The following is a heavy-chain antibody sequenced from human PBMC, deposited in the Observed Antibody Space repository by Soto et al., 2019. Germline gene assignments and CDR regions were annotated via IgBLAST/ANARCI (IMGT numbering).Heavy chain of an antibody. CDR2: IYSGGST. J-gene: IGHJ4*02. CDR3: ARAREPEYSSSIFFDY. CDR1: GLTVSRTQ. V-gene: IGHV3-53*01. D-gene: IGHD6-6*01. Sequence: WGSLRLSCAVSGLTVSRTQISLFRQSPCKGLQWVSVIYSGGSTYYANAVKGRFTISRDISENTVYLELDKLTVDDTAVYYCARAREPEYSSSIFFDYWGRGTLVTVSS.